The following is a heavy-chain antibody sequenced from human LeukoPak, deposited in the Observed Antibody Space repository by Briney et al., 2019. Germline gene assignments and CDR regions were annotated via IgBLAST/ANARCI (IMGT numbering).Heavy chain of an antibody. D-gene: IGHD1-26*01. CDR1: GGSISSYY. Sequence: SETLSFTCTVSGGSISSYYWSWIRQPPGKGLEWMGNIYYSGSTNYNPSLKSRVTISVDTSKKQFSLKWSSVTAADTAVYYCARRSYGEGWPFDYWGQGTLVTVSS. V-gene: IGHV4-59*01. CDR3: ARRSYGEGWPFDY. J-gene: IGHJ4*02. CDR2: IYYSGST.